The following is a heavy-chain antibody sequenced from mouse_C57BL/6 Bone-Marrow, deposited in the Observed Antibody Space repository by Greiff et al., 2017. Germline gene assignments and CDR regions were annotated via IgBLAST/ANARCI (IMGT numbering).Heavy chain of an antibody. CDR2: ISDGGSYT. V-gene: IGHV5-4*01. D-gene: IGHD1-1*01. CDR1: GFTFSSYA. Sequence: EVKLVESGGGLVKPGGSLKLSCAASGFTFSSYAMSWVRQTPEKRLEWVATISDGGSYTYYPDNVKGRFTISRDNAKNNLYLQMSHLKSEDTAMYYCARDKTTVVAPPWYFDVWGTGTTVTVSS. J-gene: IGHJ1*03. CDR3: ARDKTTVVAPPWYFDV.